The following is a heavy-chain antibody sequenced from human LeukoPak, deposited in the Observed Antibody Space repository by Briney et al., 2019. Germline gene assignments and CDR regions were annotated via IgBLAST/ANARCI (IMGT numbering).Heavy chain of an antibody. CDR3: ARDNYAGANWFDP. V-gene: IGHV1-2*02. CDR2: INPNSGGT. CDR1: GYTFTCYY. J-gene: IGHJ5*02. Sequence: ASVKVSFTASGYTFTCYYMHWVRQAPGQGLEWMGWINPNSGGTNYAQKFQGRVTMTRDTSIRTAYMELSRLRSEDTAVYYCARDNYAGANWFDPWGQGTLVTVSS. D-gene: IGHD1-7*01.